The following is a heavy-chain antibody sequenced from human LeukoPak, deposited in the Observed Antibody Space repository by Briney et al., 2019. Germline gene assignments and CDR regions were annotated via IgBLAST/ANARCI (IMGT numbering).Heavy chain of an antibody. CDR1: GFTFSSYE. V-gene: IGHV3-48*03. CDR3: ARVIAAEYFDY. D-gene: IGHD6-25*01. J-gene: IGHJ4*02. CDR2: ISSSGSTI. Sequence: GGSLRLSCAASGFTFSSYEMNWVRQAPGKGLEWVSYISSSGSTIYYADSVKGRFTISRDNAKNSLYLQMNSLRAEDTAVYYCARVIAAEYFDYWGQGTLVTVSS.